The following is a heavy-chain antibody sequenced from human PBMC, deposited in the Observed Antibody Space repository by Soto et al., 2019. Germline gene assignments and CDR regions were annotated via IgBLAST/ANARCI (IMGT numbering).Heavy chain of an antibody. Sequence: PGGSLRLSCAASGFTFSSYAMSWVRQAPGKGLEWVSAISGSGGSTYYADSVKGRFTISRDNSKNTLYLQMNSLRAEDTAVYYCASLAFDIVVVPAATTRNDAFDIWGQGTMVTVSS. V-gene: IGHV3-23*01. D-gene: IGHD2-2*01. CDR3: ASLAFDIVVVPAATTRNDAFDI. J-gene: IGHJ3*02. CDR2: ISGSGGST. CDR1: GFTFSSYA.